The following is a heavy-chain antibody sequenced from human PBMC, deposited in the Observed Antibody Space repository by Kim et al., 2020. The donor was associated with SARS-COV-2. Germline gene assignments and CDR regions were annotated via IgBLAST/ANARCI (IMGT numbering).Heavy chain of an antibody. CDR3: APLGGYCSGGSCYKQERTGDYFDY. J-gene: IGHJ4*02. Sequence: GGSLRLSCAASGFTFSSYGMHWVRQAPGKGLEWVAVISYDGSNKYYADSVKGRFTISRDNSKNTLYLQMNSLRAEDTAVYYCAPLGGYCSGGSCYKQERTGDYFDYWGQGTLVTVSS. V-gene: IGHV3-30*03. D-gene: IGHD2-15*01. CDR2: ISYDGSNK. CDR1: GFTFSSYG.